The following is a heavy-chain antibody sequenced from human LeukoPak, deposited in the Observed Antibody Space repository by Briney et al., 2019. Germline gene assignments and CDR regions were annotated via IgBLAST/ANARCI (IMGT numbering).Heavy chain of an antibody. CDR1: GFTFSSYA. CDR3: AKGPYWYFDL. Sequence: GGSLRLSCAASGFTFSSYAMSWVRQAPGKGLEWVSYISGSAGSTYYADSVKGRFTFSRDLSKNTLYVQMNSLRAEDTAVYYCAKGPYWYFDLWGRGTLVTVSS. CDR2: ISGSAGST. V-gene: IGHV3-23*01. J-gene: IGHJ2*01.